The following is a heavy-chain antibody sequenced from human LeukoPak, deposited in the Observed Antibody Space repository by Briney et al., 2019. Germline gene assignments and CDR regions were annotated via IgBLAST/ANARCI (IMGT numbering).Heavy chain of an antibody. D-gene: IGHD3-10*01. J-gene: IGHJ4*02. Sequence: ASVKVSCKASGYTFTSYGVTWVRQAPGQGLEWMGWISGYNGNTNYAQKFQGRVTMTTDTSTSTVYMELRSLRSDDTAVYYCARDDNYGSGQPDDWGQGTLVTVSS. CDR3: ARDDNYGSGQPDD. CDR1: GYTFTSYG. V-gene: IGHV1-18*01. CDR2: ISGYNGNT.